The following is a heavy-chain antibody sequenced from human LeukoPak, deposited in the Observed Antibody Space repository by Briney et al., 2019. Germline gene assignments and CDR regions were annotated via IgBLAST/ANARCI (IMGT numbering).Heavy chain of an antibody. CDR2: FYYTRAT. D-gene: IGHD6-19*01. CDR1: GASISSSRSC. V-gene: IGHV4-39*01. CDR3: ARHSASGWTALNWFDP. Sequence: SETLSLTCTVSGASISSSRSCWAWIRQPPGRGLEWIGTFYYTRATYYNPSLKRRVNISVDTSKNQFSLRLTSVTAADTAVYYCARHSASGWTALNWFDPWGQGILVTVSS. J-gene: IGHJ5*02.